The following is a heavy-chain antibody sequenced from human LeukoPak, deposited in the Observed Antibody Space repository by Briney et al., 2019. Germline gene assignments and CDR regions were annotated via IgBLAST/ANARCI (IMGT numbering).Heavy chain of an antibody. V-gene: IGHV4-34*01. J-gene: IGHJ6*03. Sequence: SSQTLSLTCAVYGGSFSGYYWSWIRQPPGKGLEWIGEINHTGSTNYNPSLKSRVTISVDTSKNQFSLKLSSVTAADTAVYYCARVSFAGFRAGYMDVWGKGTTVTVSS. CDR3: ARVSFAGFRAGYMDV. D-gene: IGHD3-10*01. CDR1: GGSFSGYY. CDR2: INHTGST.